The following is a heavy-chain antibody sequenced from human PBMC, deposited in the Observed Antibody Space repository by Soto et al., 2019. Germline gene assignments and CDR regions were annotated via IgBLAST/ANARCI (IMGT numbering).Heavy chain of an antibody. D-gene: IGHD3-22*01. CDR3: ARAKGNYYDSSGHIDY. V-gene: IGHV4-61*01. J-gene: IGHJ4*02. CDR2: IYYSGST. Sequence: PSETLSLTCTVSGGSVSSGSYYWSWIRQPPGKGLEWIGYIYYSGSTNYNPSLKSRVTISVDTSKNQFSLKLSSVTAAGTAVYYCARAKGNYYDSSGHIDYWGQGTLVTVSS. CDR1: GGSVSSGSYY.